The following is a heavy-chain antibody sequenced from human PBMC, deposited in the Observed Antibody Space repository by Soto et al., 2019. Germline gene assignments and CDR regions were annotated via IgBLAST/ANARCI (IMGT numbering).Heavy chain of an antibody. V-gene: IGHV4-30-2*01. Sequence: PSETLSLTCAVSGGSISIGGYSWSWIRHPPGKGLEWIGYIYHSGSTYYNPSLKSRVTISVDRSKNQFSLKLSSVTAADTAVYYCARTITMVRGAKNWFDPWGQGTLVTVSS. CDR2: IYHSGST. CDR1: GGSISIGGYS. D-gene: IGHD3-10*01. CDR3: ARTITMVRGAKNWFDP. J-gene: IGHJ5*02.